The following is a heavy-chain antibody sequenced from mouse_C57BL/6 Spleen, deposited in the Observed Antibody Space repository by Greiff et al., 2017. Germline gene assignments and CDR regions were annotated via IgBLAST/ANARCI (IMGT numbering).Heavy chain of an antibody. V-gene: IGHV10-1*01. D-gene: IGHD2-2*01. CDR2: IRSKSNNYAT. CDR1: GFSFNTYA. Sequence: EVQLVESGGGLVQPKGSLKLSCAASGFSFNTYAMNWVRQAPGKGLEWVARIRSKSNNYATYYADSVKDRFTISRDDSESMLYLQMNNLKTEDTAMYYCLRQGGYLYAMDYWGQGTSVTVSS. CDR3: LRQGGYLYAMDY. J-gene: IGHJ4*01.